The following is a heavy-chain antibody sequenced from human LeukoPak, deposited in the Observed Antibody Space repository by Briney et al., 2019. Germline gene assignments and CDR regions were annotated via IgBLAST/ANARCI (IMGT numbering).Heavy chain of an antibody. V-gene: IGHV4-39*07. Sequence: SETLSLTCTVSGGSISSSSYYWGWIRQPPGKGLGWIGSIYYSGSTYYNPSLKSRVTISVDTSKNQFSLKLSSVTAADTAVYYCATRPYSSSSYGYYYYYMDVWGKGTTVTVSS. CDR2: IYYSGST. CDR1: GGSISSSSYY. D-gene: IGHD6-6*01. CDR3: ATRPYSSSSYGYYYYYMDV. J-gene: IGHJ6*03.